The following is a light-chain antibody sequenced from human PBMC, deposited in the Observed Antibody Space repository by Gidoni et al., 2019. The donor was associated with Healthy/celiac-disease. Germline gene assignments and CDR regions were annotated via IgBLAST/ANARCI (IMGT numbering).Light chain of an antibody. J-gene: IGKJ5*01. CDR2: YAS. Sequence: EIVLTQSPDFQSVTPQEKVTITCRPSQSIGSSLHWYQQKPDQSPKLLIKYASQSFSGVPSRFSGSGSGTDFTLTINSLEAEDAATYYCHQRSSLPITFGQGTRLEIK. CDR1: QSIGSS. V-gene: IGKV6-21*01. CDR3: HQRSSLPIT.